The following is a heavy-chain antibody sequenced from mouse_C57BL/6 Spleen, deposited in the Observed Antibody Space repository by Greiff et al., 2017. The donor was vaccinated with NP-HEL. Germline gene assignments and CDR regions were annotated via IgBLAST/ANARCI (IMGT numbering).Heavy chain of an antibody. V-gene: IGHV1-82*01. J-gene: IGHJ1*03. Sequence: QVQLQQSGPELVKPGASVKISCKASGYAFSSSWMNWVKQRPGKGLEWIGRIYPVVGDTNYNGKFKGKATLTADKSSSTAYMQLSSLTSEDSAVYFCARYYGHWYFDVWGTGTTVTVSS. D-gene: IGHD1-1*01. CDR1: GYAFSSSW. CDR2: IYPVVGDT. CDR3: ARYYGHWYFDV.